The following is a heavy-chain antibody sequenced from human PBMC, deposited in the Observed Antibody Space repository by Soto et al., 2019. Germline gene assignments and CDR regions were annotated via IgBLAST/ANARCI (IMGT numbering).Heavy chain of an antibody. D-gene: IGHD3-22*01. Sequence: GSLRLSCAASGFTFSSYWMSWVRQVPGKGLEWVANINQEGSEKYYVDSVKGRFTISRDNAKNSLYLQMSSLGAEDTAVYYCARELVVGPAEYFQHWGQGTLVTVSS. CDR2: INQEGSEK. V-gene: IGHV3-7*01. J-gene: IGHJ1*01. CDR3: ARELVVGPAEYFQH. CDR1: GFTFSSYW.